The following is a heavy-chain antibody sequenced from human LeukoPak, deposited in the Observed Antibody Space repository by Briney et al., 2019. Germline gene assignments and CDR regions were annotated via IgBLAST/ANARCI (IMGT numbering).Heavy chain of an antibody. D-gene: IGHD3-22*01. CDR3: ARDGQPGYYDGSGSVDY. J-gene: IGHJ4*02. V-gene: IGHV3-30*04. CDR1: GFTFSSYA. CDR2: ISFDGSNK. Sequence: SLRLSCAASGFTFSSYAMHWVRQAPGKGLEWVAVISFDGSNKYYADSVKGRFTISRDNSKNTLYLQMNSLRAEDTAVYYCARDGQPGYYDGSGSVDYWGQGTLVTVSS.